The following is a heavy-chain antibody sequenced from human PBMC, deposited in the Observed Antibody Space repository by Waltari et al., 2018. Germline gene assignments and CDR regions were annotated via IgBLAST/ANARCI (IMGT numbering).Heavy chain of an antibody. CDR1: GGTFSSYA. D-gene: IGHD2-8*01. V-gene: IGHV1-69*10. Sequence: QVQLVQSGAEVKKPGSSVKVSCKASGGTFSSYAISWVRQAPGQGLEWTGGIIPILGIANYAQKFQGRVTMTTDTSTSTAYMELRSLRSDDMAVYYCARGYCTNGVCPYYYYMDVWGKGTTVTVSS. CDR2: IIPILGIA. CDR3: ARGYCTNGVCPYYYYMDV. J-gene: IGHJ6*03.